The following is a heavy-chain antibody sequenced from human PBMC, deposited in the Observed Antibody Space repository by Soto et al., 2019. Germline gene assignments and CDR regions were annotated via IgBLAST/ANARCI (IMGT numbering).Heavy chain of an antibody. CDR3: AREGGYCSSTSCYLHYFDY. CDR2: INPSGGST. Sequence: GASVKVSCKASGYTFTSNYMHWVRQAPGQGLEWMGIINPSGGSTSYAQKFQGRVTMTRDTSTSTVYMELSSLRSEDTAVYYCAREGGYCSSTSCYLHYFDYWGQGTLVTVSS. D-gene: IGHD2-2*01. J-gene: IGHJ4*02. V-gene: IGHV1-46*03. CDR1: GYTFTSNY.